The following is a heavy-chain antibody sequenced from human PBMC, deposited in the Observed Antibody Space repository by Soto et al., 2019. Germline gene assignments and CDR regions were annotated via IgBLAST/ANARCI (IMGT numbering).Heavy chain of an antibody. V-gene: IGHV4-31*03. J-gene: IGHJ5*02. CDR3: ASYRHDFWSGYPLGGSWFDP. Sequence: SETLSLTCTVSGGSISSGGYYWSWIRQHPGKGLEWIGYIYYSGSTYYNPSLKSRVTISVDTSKNQFSLKLSAVTAADTAVYYCASYRHDFWSGYPLGGSWFDPWGQGTLVTVSS. D-gene: IGHD3-3*01. CDR1: GGSISSGGYY. CDR2: IYYSGST.